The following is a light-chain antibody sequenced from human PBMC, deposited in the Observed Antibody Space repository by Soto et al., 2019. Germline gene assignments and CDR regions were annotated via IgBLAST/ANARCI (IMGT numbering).Light chain of an antibody. J-gene: IGKJ1*01. CDR1: QSISSW. V-gene: IGKV1-5*03. CDR2: KAS. CDR3: QQYNSYSP. Sequence: DIQMTQSPSTLSASVGDRVTITCRASQSISSWLAWYQQKPGKAPKLLIYKASSLESGVPSRFSGSGSGTEFTLTISSLQPDDLATYYCQQYNSYSPFGQGTKVEIK.